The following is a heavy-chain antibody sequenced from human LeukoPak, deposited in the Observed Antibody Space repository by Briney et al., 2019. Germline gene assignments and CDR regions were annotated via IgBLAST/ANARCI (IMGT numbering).Heavy chain of an antibody. V-gene: IGHV3-30*04. Sequence: PGGSLRLSCVASGFTFNNYGTHWVRQAPGKGLEWVSLISHDGTNEDYSDSVEGRFTISRDNSKKTVYLQMDSLRSEDTAVYYCVRGALRKLWTLGVDWGQGTLVIVSS. J-gene: IGHJ4*02. CDR1: GFTFNNYG. CDR3: VRGALRKLWTLGVD. CDR2: ISHDGTNE. D-gene: IGHD3-16*01.